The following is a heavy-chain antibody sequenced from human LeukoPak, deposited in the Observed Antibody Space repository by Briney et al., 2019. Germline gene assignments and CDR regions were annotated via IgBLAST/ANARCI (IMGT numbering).Heavy chain of an antibody. V-gene: IGHV3-30*18. CDR1: GFTFSSYG. CDR3: AKDQRRQQLVPFEY. Sequence: PGRSLRLSCAASGFTFSSYGMHWVRQAPGKGLEWVAVISYNGSNKYYADSVKGRFTISRDNSKNTLYLQMNSLRAEDTAVYYCAKDQRRQQLVPFEYWGPRTLVTVSS. J-gene: IGHJ4*02. D-gene: IGHD6-13*01. CDR2: ISYNGSNK.